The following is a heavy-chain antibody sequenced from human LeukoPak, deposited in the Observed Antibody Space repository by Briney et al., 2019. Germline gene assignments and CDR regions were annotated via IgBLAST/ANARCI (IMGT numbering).Heavy chain of an antibody. CDR2: INAGSGGP. Sequence: GASVKFSCKTSGYTFSGYFIHWVRQAAGQGLEWMGRINAGSGGPEYAEDFQGRVTMTRDTSITTASMELSGLTSDDTAIYYCARDLSSTPHWELDYWGQGTLVTVSS. V-gene: IGHV1-2*06. CDR1: GYTFSGYF. J-gene: IGHJ4*02. D-gene: IGHD7-27*01. CDR3: ARDLSSTPHWELDY.